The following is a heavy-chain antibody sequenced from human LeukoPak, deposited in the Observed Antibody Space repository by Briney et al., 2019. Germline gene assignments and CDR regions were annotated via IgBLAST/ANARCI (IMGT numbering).Heavy chain of an antibody. CDR1: GFTFSSYC. Sequence: GGSLRLSCAASGFTFSSYCMHWVRQTPGKGLVWVSHINSDGSSSNYADSVKGRFTISRDNAKNTLYLQMNSLRAEDTAVYYCARDGGYSYGYAFDYCGEGTLVTVSS. J-gene: IGHJ4*02. CDR2: INSDGSSS. CDR3: ARDGGYSYGYAFDY. V-gene: IGHV3-74*01. D-gene: IGHD5-18*01.